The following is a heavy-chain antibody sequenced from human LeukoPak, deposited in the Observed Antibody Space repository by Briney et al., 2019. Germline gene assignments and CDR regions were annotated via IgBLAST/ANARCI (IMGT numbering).Heavy chain of an antibody. CDR2: INPNSGGT. V-gene: IGHV1-2*02. CDR1: GYTFTGYH. D-gene: IGHD2-2*01. Sequence: ASVKVSCKASGYTFTGYHMHWVRQAPGQGLEWMGWINPNSGGTNYAQKFQGRVTMTRDTSISTAYMELSRLRSDDTAVYYCARGGYCSSTSCYDAFDIWGQGTMVTVSS. CDR3: ARGGYCSSTSCYDAFDI. J-gene: IGHJ3*02.